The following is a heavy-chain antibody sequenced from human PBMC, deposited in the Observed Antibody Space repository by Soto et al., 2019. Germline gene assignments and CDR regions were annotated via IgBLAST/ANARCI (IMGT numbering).Heavy chain of an antibody. CDR3: ARGGWAGYSSEGGFDL. CDR2: MNPNSGNT. CDR1: GYTFTNYD. D-gene: IGHD6-19*01. Sequence: QVQLVQSGAEVKKPGASVKVSCKASGYTFTNYDVNWVRQAAGQGLEWMGWMNPNSGNTDYAQKFRDRVAMTRNTSIDTAYMELSSLTSEDTGVYYCARGGWAGYSSEGGFDLWGQGTHITVSS. J-gene: IGHJ4*02. V-gene: IGHV1-8*01.